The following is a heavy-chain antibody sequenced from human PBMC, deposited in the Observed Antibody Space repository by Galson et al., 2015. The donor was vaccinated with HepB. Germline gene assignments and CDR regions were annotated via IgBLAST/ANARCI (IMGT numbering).Heavy chain of an antibody. Sequence: QSGAEVKKPGESLKISCMGSGYSFTSYWIGWVRQMPGKGLEWMGIIYPGDSDTRYSPSFQGQVTISADKSISTAYLQWSSLKASDTAMYYCARHADPGYSYAARIYYYGMDVWGQGTTVTVSS. CDR2: IYPGDSDT. CDR3: ARHADPGYSYAARIYYYGMDV. V-gene: IGHV5-51*01. D-gene: IGHD5-18*01. CDR1: GYSFTSYW. J-gene: IGHJ6*02.